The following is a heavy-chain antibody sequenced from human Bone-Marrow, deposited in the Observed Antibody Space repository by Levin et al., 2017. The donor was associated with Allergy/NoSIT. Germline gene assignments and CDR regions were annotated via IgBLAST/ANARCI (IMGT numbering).Heavy chain of an antibody. CDR1: GFGFSNFE. CDR3: AREAGHDAFDI. Sequence: GGSLRLSCAASGFGFSNFEMNWVRQAPGKGLEWVSYITTTDSIIHYADSVKGRFTISRDNAKNSLYLQMNSLRAEDTAVYYCAREAGHDAFDIWGQGTMVTVSS. V-gene: IGHV3-48*03. CDR2: ITTTDSII. J-gene: IGHJ3*02.